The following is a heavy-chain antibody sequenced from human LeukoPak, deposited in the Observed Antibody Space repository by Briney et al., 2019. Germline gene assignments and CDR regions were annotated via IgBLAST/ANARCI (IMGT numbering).Heavy chain of an antibody. CDR1: GGSFGRYY. V-gene: IGHV4-59*01. Sequence: PSETLSLTCTVSGGSFGRYYWSWIRQSPGKGLEWLGYIYYTGSTSYNPSLESRITISLDTARNQFSLRLTSVTTADTAVYYCARDFTRNVVPHTHDYFFMDVWGKGTTVTVSS. D-gene: IGHD2-21*01. CDR3: ARDFTRNVVPHTHDYFFMDV. CDR2: IYYTGST. J-gene: IGHJ6*03.